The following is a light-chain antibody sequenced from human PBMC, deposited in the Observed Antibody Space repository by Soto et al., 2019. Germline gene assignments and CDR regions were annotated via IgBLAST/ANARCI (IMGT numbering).Light chain of an antibody. CDR2: EVT. J-gene: IGLJ2*01. CDR3: SSYTTSSTVV. V-gene: IGLV2-14*01. Sequence: QSALTQSASVSGSPGQSITISCTGTSSDIGDYDYVSWYQQHPGKAPKLMIYEVTNRPSGVSHRFSGSKSGNTASLTISGLQAEDEADYYCSSYTTSSTVVFGGGTQLTVL. CDR1: SSDIGDYDY.